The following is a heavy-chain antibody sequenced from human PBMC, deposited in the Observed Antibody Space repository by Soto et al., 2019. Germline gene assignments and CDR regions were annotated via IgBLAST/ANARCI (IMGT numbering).Heavy chain of an antibody. CDR3: ARDVGPAARYFQH. CDR1: GFSFSDFW. D-gene: IGHD2-2*01. CDR2: IKRDGSEM. Sequence: GGSLRLSCAASGFSFSDFWMSWVRQAPGKGLEWVASIKRDGSEMYYVDSVRGRFTISRDNGKNSLYLQTSSLRAEDTAVYYCARDVGPAARYFQHWGQGTLVTVSS. J-gene: IGHJ1*01. V-gene: IGHV3-7*01.